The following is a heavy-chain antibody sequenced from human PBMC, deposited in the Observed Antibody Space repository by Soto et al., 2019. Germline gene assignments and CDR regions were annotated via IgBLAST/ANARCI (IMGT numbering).Heavy chain of an antibody. J-gene: IGHJ4*02. CDR3: ARRGFYSTAMTKTFDY. CDR2: IYPGDSDT. CDR1: GYSFTSYW. Sequence: RGESLKISCKGSGYSFTSYWIGWVRQMPGEGLEWMGIIYPGDSDTRYSPSFQGQVTISADKSINTAYLQWSSLKASDTAIYYCARRGFYSTAMTKTFDYWGQGTLVTVSS. D-gene: IGHD5-18*01. V-gene: IGHV5-51*01.